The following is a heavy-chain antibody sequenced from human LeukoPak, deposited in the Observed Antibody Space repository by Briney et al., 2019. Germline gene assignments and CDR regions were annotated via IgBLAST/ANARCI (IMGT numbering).Heavy chain of an antibody. CDR2: INHSGST. V-gene: IGHV4-34*01. D-gene: IGHD2-15*01. CDR3: ARGLSAIVY. Sequence: SETLSLTCAVYGGSFSGYYWSWIRQPPGKGLEWIGEINHSGSTNYNPSLKSRVTISVDTSKNQFSLKLSSVTAADTAVYYRARGLSAIVYWGQGTLVTVSS. CDR1: GGSFSGYY. J-gene: IGHJ4*02.